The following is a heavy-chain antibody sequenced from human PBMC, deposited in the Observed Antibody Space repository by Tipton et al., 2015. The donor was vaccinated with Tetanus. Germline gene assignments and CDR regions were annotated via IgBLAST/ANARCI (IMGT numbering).Heavy chain of an antibody. CDR3: ARTWGVWVTSIDAFDI. V-gene: IGHV4-59*08. CDR1: GGSMSSNY. J-gene: IGHJ3*02. D-gene: IGHD3-16*01. CDR2: IFHSGST. Sequence: TLSLTCTVSGGSMSSNYWSWIRQPPGKGLEWIAYIFHSGSTNYSPSLKSRVAISMDMSKNQFSLKLSSVTAADTAVYYCARTWGVWVTSIDAFDIWGQGTKVAVSS.